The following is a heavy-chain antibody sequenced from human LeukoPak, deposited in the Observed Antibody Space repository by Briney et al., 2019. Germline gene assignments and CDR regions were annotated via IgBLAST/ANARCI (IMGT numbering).Heavy chain of an antibody. CDR2: IYYSGNT. CDR3: ARDPIISSSWYTDY. Sequence: SETLSLTCTVSGGSISSYYWSWIRQPPGMGLEWIGSIYYSGNTYYNPSLKSRVTMSVDTSKNQFSLKLISVTAADTAVYYCARDPIISSSWYTDYWGQGTLVTVSS. V-gene: IGHV4-59*12. D-gene: IGHD6-13*01. CDR1: GGSISSYY. J-gene: IGHJ4*02.